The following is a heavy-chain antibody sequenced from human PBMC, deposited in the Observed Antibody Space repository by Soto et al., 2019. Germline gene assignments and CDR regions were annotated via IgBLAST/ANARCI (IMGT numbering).Heavy chain of an antibody. Sequence: VASVKVSCKASGYTFTSYGISWVRQAPGQGLEWMGWISAYNGNTNYAQKLQGRVTMTTDTSTSTAYMELRSLRSDDTAVYYCARDLEYCSGGSCYHVSMATVSYGMDVWGQGTTVTVSS. J-gene: IGHJ6*02. CDR2: ISAYNGNT. CDR1: GYTFTSYG. V-gene: IGHV1-18*01. CDR3: ARDLEYCSGGSCYHVSMATVSYGMDV. D-gene: IGHD2-15*01.